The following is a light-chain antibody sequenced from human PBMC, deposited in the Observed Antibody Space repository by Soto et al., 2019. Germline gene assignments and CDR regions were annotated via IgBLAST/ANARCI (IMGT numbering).Light chain of an antibody. CDR3: QTWGTGPWV. CDR1: SEHSSYA. V-gene: IGLV4-69*01. Sequence: QSELTQSPSASASLGASVKLTCTLSSEHSSYAIAWLQREPGKAPRYLMKLHSDGRHFKGDGIPDRFSGSSSGAERYLTISSLQSEDEADYYCQTWGTGPWVFGGGTKLTVL. CDR2: LHSDGRH. J-gene: IGLJ3*02.